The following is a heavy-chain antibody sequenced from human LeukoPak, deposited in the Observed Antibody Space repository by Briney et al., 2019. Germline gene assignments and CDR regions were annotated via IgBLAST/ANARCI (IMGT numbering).Heavy chain of an antibody. CDR3: AKGGGGVPAS. V-gene: IGHV3-23*01. D-gene: IGHD3-16*01. Sequence: GGSLRLSCAASGFTFSSYAMSWVRQAPGKGLEWVSSISGSGGSTYYADSVKGRFTISRDNSKNTLFLQMNSLKADDTAVYYCAKGGGGVPASWGQGTLVTVSS. CDR2: ISGSGGST. J-gene: IGHJ5*02. CDR1: GFTFSSYA.